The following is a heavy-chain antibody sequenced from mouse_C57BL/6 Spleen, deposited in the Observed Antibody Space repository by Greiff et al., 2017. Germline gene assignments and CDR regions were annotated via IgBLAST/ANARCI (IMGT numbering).Heavy chain of an antibody. CDR3: ARGDSIYYYAMDY. J-gene: IGHJ4*01. V-gene: IGHV7-3*01. CDR1: GFTFTDYY. Sequence: EVQVVESGGGLVQPGGSLSLSCAASGFTFTDYYMSWVRQPPGKALEWLGFIRNKANGYTTEYSASVKGRFTISRDNSQSILYLQMNALRAEDSATYYCARGDSIYYYAMDYWGQGTSVTVSS. CDR2: IRNKANGYTT.